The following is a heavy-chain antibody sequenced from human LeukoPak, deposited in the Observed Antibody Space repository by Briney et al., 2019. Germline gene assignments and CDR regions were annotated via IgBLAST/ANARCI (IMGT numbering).Heavy chain of an antibody. CDR2: IYYSGST. D-gene: IGHD3-9*01. J-gene: IGHJ4*02. CDR1: GGSISSYY. CDR3: ARAADILTGYENVYFDY. V-gene: IGHV4-59*01. Sequence: SETLSLTCTVSGGSISSYYWSWIRQPPGKGLEWIGYIYYSGSTNYNPSLKSRVTISVDTSKYQFSLKLSSVTAADTAVYYCARAADILTGYENVYFDYWGQGTLVTVSS.